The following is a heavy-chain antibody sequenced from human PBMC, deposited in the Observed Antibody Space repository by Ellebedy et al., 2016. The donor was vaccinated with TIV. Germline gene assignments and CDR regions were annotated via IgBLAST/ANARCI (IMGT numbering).Heavy chain of an antibody. J-gene: IGHJ4*02. CDR3: ASGPNQDFFDY. D-gene: IGHD1-14*01. Sequence: MPSETLSLTCTVSGASISSYHWWSWIRQPPGKGLEWIGYTYYSGSTNYNPSLKSRVTRSVDTSKNQFSLKLSSVTAADTAVYYCASGPNQDFFDYWGQGTLVTVSS. V-gene: IGHV4-59*01. CDR1: GASISSYH. CDR2: TYYSGST.